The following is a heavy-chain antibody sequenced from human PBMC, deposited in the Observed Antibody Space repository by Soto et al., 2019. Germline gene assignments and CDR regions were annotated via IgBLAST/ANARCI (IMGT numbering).Heavy chain of an antibody. Sequence: EVQLVESGGGLMQPGGSLKLSCAASGFIVSSNYMSWVRQAPGKGLEWVSDIYSDVGTYYADSVKGRFTISRDHSKNTLYLQMNSLRAEDTAVYYCATNPYGDYWGQGTLVAVSS. D-gene: IGHD3-10*01. CDR3: ATNPYGDY. J-gene: IGHJ4*02. CDR2: IYSDVGT. V-gene: IGHV3-53*01. CDR1: GFIVSSNY.